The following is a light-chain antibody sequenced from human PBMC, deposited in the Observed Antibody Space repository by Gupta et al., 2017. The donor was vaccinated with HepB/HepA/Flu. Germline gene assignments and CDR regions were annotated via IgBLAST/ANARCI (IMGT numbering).Light chain of an antibody. CDR2: AAS. J-gene: IGKJ4*01. CDR1: QSISSY. Sequence: DIQMTQSPSSLSASVGDRVTITCRASQSISSYLNWYQQKPGKAPKLLIYAASSLQSGVPSRFSDSGSGTDFTLTISSLQPEDFATYYCQQSYSTRRITFGGGTKVEIK. CDR3: QQSYSTRRIT. V-gene: IGKV1-39*01.